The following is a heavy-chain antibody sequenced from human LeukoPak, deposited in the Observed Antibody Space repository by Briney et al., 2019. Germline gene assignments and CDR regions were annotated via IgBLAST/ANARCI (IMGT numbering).Heavy chain of an antibody. CDR2: IGPTGES. V-gene: IGHV3-13*01. J-gene: IGHJ4*02. CDR1: GFTFINYD. D-gene: IGHD6-19*01. Sequence: PGGSLSLSCVASGFTFINYDMHWVRQATGKGREWVTSIGPTGESYYPGSVKGRLNISRENARNSLHLQMNSLKVEDTAVYYCVRAGYSSGWYRFDYWGQGTLVTVSS. CDR3: VRAGYSSGWYRFDY.